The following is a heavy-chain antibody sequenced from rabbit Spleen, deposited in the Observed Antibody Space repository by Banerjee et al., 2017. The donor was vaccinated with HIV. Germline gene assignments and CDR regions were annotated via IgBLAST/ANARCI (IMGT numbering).Heavy chain of an antibody. CDR3: VRVWADTSGYYGYFDL. CDR2: IDPIFGST. Sequence: QEQLVESGGGLVQPGGSLKLSCKASGFDFSVYGLSWVRQAPGKGLEWIGYIDPIFGSTYYASWVNGRFTISSHNAQNTLYLQLNSLTAADTATYFCVRVWADTSGYYGYFDLWGPGTLVTVS. CDR1: GFDFSVYG. V-gene: IGHV1S47*01. D-gene: IGHD1-1*01. J-gene: IGHJ4*01.